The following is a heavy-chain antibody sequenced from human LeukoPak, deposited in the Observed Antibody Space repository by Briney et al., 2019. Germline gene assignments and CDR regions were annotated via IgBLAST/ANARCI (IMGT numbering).Heavy chain of an antibody. Sequence: GGSLRLSCAASGFTFSDYYMSWIRQAPGKGLEWVSFISSSAINIYYADSVKGRFTISRDSAKDSLYLQMNSLRAEDTAVYYCARLRSSSYYFDYWGQGTLVTVSS. V-gene: IGHV3-11*01. CDR3: ARLRSSSYYFDY. J-gene: IGHJ4*02. D-gene: IGHD6-6*01. CDR1: GFTFSDYY. CDR2: ISSSAINI.